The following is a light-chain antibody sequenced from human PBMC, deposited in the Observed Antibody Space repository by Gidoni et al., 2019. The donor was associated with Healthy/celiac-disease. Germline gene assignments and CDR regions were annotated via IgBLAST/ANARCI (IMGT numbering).Light chain of an antibody. Sequence: DIQMTQSPSSLSASVGDRVTITCQASQDISNYLNWYQQKPGKAPKLLIYDASNLETGVPSRFSGSGSGTDFTFTINSLQPEDIATYYCQQYDNLPPLCSFGQGTKLEIK. CDR1: QDISNY. CDR3: QQYDNLPPLCS. V-gene: IGKV1-33*01. CDR2: DAS. J-gene: IGKJ2*04.